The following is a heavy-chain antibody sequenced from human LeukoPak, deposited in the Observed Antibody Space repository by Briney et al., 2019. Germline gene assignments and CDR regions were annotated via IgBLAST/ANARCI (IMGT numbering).Heavy chain of an antibody. CDR3: AKERGHSSSSFDY. D-gene: IGHD6-6*01. CDR1: GFTFSTYA. J-gene: IGHJ4*02. V-gene: IGHV3-23*01. CDR2: ISGSDGST. Sequence: GGSPRLSCVASGFTFSTYAMSWVRQAPGKGLEWVSAISGSDGSTYHAESVKGRFTISRDNSKNMLYLQMNSLRVEDTAVYYCAKERGHSSSSFDYWGQGTLVTVSS.